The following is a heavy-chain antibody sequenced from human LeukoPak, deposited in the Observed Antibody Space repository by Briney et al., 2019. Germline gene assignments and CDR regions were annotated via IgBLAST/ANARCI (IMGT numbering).Heavy chain of an antibody. J-gene: IGHJ6*02. CDR1: GFTFSDYF. CDR3: AKASWGMDV. V-gene: IGHV3-11*01. CDR2: ISPIDGII. Sequence: PGGSLRLSCVASGFTFSDYFMTWIRQPPGKPLKCVSYISPIDGIIYYADSVKDRFTISRDNAKSSLFLQMDNLRAEDTAVYYCAKASWGMDVWGQGSSVIVS.